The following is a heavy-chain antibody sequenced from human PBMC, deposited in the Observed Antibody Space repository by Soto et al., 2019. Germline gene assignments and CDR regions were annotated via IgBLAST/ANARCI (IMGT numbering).Heavy chain of an antibody. CDR2: IYHSGST. Sequence: SENLSLTCAVSGGPISSGGYSWSWIRQPPGKGLEWIGYIYHSGSTYYNPSLKSRVTISVDRSKNQFSLKLSSVTAADTAVYYCARVGGTGDDAFDIWGQGTMVT. J-gene: IGHJ3*02. V-gene: IGHV4-30-2*01. CDR1: GGPISSGGYS. D-gene: IGHD1-1*01. CDR3: ARVGGTGDDAFDI.